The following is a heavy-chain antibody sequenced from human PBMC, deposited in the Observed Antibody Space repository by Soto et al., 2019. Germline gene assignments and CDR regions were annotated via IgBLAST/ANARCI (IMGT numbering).Heavy chain of an antibody. J-gene: IGHJ4*02. D-gene: IGHD2-2*01. Sequence: SETLSLTCSVSGASISSRDYYWGWIRQTPGRGLEWIGNIDYNGVTYYNPSLKSRVTVSKDTSTNQFSLKVASVTAADTAIYYCGRVMIGTSRHTDSDYWGQGTQVTVSS. CDR1: GASISSRDYY. V-gene: IGHV4-39*01. CDR3: GRVMIGTSRHTDSDY. CDR2: IDYNGVT.